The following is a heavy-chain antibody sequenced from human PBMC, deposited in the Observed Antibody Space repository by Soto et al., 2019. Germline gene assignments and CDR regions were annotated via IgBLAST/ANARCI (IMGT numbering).Heavy chain of an antibody. CDR1: GFTFSSYA. CDR3: AKVFSGWSNPFDY. J-gene: IGHJ4*02. CDR2: ISYDGSNK. D-gene: IGHD6-19*01. Sequence: QVQLVESGGGVVQPGRSLRLSCAASGFTFSSYAMHWVRQAPGKGLEWVAVISYDGSNKYYADSVKGRFTISRDNSKNTLYLQMNSLRAEDTAVYYCAKVFSGWSNPFDYWGQGTLVTVSS. V-gene: IGHV3-30-3*01.